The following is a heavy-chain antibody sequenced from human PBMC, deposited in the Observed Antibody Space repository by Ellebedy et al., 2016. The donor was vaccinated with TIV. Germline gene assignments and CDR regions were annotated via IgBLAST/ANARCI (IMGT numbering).Heavy chain of an antibody. CDR1: GGSISSPGSP. CDR3: ARAEVGAASPFDY. J-gene: IGHJ4*02. CDR2: IYHIGTT. D-gene: IGHD2-15*01. Sequence: MPSETLSLTCAVSGGSISSPGSPWSWIRQSPGKGLEWIGYIYHIGTTYYSPSLKSQVTISVDRSKNQFSLKLNSVTAADTAVYYCARAEVGAASPFDYWGQGTLVTVSS. V-gene: IGHV4-30-2*06.